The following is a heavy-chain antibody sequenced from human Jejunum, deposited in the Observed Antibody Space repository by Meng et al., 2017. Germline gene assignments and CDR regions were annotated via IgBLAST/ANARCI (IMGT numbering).Heavy chain of an antibody. CDR1: GFTFSDYY. CDR3: ARGPYYYRSGSYGPLRYFDL. V-gene: IGHV3-69-1*01. J-gene: IGHJ2*01. Sequence: GESLKISCAASGFTFSDYYMNWVRQAPGKGLEWVSCISSSSTIYHADSVKGRFTISRDNAKNSLYLQMNSLRAEDTAVYYCARGPYYYRSGSYGPLRYFDLWGRGTLVTVSS. CDR2: ISSSSTI. D-gene: IGHD3-10*01.